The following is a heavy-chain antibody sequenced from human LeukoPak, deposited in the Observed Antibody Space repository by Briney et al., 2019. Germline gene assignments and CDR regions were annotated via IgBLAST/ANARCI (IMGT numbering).Heavy chain of an antibody. J-gene: IGHJ5*02. D-gene: IGHD6-13*01. CDR2: ISSSSSYI. CDR1: GFTFSSYS. Sequence: PGGSLRLSCAASGFTFSSYSMNWVRQAPGKGLGWVSSISSSSSYIYYADSVKGRFTISRDNAKNSLYLQMNSLRAEDTAVYYCARDRGIAAAGAAYNWFDPWGQGTLVTVSS. CDR3: ARDRGIAAAGAAYNWFDP. V-gene: IGHV3-21*01.